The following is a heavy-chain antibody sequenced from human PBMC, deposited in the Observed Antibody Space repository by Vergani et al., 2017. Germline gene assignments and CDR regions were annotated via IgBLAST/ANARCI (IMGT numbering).Heavy chain of an antibody. V-gene: IGHV3-33*01. CDR3: ARDNYDFWSGYYGLGGIRYYYYYYMDV. D-gene: IGHD3-3*01. J-gene: IGHJ6*03. CDR2: IWYDGSNK. CDR1: GFTFSSYG. Sequence: QVQLVESGGGVVQPGRSLRLSCAASGFTFSSYGMHWVRQAPGKGLEWVAVIWYDGSNKYYADSVKGRFTISRDNSKNTLYLQMNSLRAEDTAVYYCARDNYDFWSGYYGLGGIRYYYYYYMDVWGKGTTVTVSS.